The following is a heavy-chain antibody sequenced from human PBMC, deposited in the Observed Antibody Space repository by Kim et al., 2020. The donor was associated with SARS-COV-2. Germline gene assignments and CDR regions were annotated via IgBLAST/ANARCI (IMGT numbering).Heavy chain of an antibody. CDR1: NSSITRGYY. D-gene: IGHD2-2*01. CDR3: ARDTRHCSITSCWGPFDF. J-gene: IGHJ4*02. Sequence: SETLSLTCTVSNSSITRGYYWGWIRQPPGKGLEWIGSIYESGRTYYNPSLESRVTISTDRSKNQFSLKLSSVTAADTAIYYCARDTRHCSITSCWGPFDFWGQGTLVTVSA. V-gene: IGHV4-38-2*02. CDR2: IYESGRT.